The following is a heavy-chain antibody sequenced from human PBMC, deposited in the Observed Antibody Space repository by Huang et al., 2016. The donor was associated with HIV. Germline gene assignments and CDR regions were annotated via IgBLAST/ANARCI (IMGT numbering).Heavy chain of an antibody. CDR2: NNTDTGKP. CDR1: GYRFTQYA. J-gene: IGHJ3*02. D-gene: IGHD3-3*01. V-gene: IGHV7-4-1*02. CDR3: ARLPYGFGAFDI. Sequence: GASVKVSCKASGYRFTQYAMKWVRQAPGQGLEWMGWNNTDTGKPTYAQGFTGRFVFSLDASVSTAYLQINSLKAEDTAIYYCARLPYGFGAFDIWGQGTMVTVSS.